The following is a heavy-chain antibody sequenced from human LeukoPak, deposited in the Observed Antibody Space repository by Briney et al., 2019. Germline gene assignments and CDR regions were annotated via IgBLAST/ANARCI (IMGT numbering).Heavy chain of an antibody. V-gene: IGHV4-59*12. CDR1: GGSISGYY. J-gene: IGHJ3*02. D-gene: IGHD5-24*01. CDR2: IHYSGRT. Sequence: SETLSLTCTVSGGSISGYYWSWIRQPPGKRLEYIGYIHYSGRTDYNPSLKSRLTISVDTSKNQFSLRLSSVTAADTAVYYCARPRSGYNYGAFDIWGQGTMVSVSS. CDR3: ARPRSGYNYGAFDI.